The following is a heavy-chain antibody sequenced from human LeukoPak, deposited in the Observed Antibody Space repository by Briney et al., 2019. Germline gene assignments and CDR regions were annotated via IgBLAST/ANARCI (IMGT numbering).Heavy chain of an antibody. CDR3: ARYPLWFGEPLAFDI. Sequence: ASVKVSCKASGYTFTGYYMHWVRQAPGQGLEWMGWINPNSGGTNHAQKFQGRVTMTRDTYISKAYMELSRLRSDDTAVYYCARYPLWFGEPLAFDIWGQGTMVTVSS. D-gene: IGHD3-10*01. CDR1: GYTFTGYY. J-gene: IGHJ3*02. CDR2: INPNSGGT. V-gene: IGHV1-2*02.